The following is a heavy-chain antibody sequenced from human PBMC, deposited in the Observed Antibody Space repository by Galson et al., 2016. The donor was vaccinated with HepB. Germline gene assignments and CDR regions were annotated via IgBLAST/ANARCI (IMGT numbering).Heavy chain of an antibody. CDR3: ARRSFGVPLDY. CDR2: IWYDGSNK. CDR1: GFTFSTYA. V-gene: IGHV3-33*01. D-gene: IGHD3-10*01. J-gene: IGHJ4*02. Sequence: SLRLSCAPSGFTFSTYATHWVRQAPGKGLEWVAVIWYDGSNKYYADSVKGRFTISRDNAKNIVYLQMSSLSVEDTAIYYCARRSFGVPLDYWGQGTLVTVSS.